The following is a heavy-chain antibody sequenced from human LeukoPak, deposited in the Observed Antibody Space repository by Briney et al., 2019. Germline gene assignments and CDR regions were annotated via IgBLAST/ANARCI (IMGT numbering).Heavy chain of an antibody. J-gene: IGHJ5*02. CDR1: GYTFTSYD. V-gene: IGHV1-8*01. Sequence: GASVKVSCKASGYTFTSYDINWVRQATGQGLEWMGWMNPNSGNTGYAQKFQGRVTMTRNTSISTAYMELSSLRSEDTAVYYCARVRPHSRYCSSTSCYPRRWFGPWGQGTLVTVSS. CDR2: MNPNSGNT. D-gene: IGHD2-2*01. CDR3: ARVRPHSRYCSSTSCYPRRWFGP.